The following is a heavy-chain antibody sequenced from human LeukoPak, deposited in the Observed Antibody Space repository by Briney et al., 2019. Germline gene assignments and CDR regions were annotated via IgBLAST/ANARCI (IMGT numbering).Heavy chain of an antibody. CDR1: GYSFTSYW. CDR3: ARIPSFDFWSVSLFYYFDY. Sequence: GESLKISCKGSGYSFTSYWIGWVRQKPGKGLEWMGIIYPGDSDTRYSPSFQGQVTISADKSISTAYLQWSSLKASDTAMYYCARIPSFDFWSVSLFYYFDYWGQGTLVTVSS. V-gene: IGHV5-51*01. CDR2: IYPGDSDT. J-gene: IGHJ4*02. D-gene: IGHD3-3*01.